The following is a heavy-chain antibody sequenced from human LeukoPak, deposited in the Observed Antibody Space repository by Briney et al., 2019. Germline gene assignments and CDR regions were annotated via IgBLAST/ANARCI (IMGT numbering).Heavy chain of an antibody. CDR3: SRGGINPDY. D-gene: IGHD3-10*01. Sequence: GGSLRLSCAASGFTFSRYGMHWVRQAPGKGLEWVGFIRSNVYGGTTEYAASVKGRFTISRDDSKSIAYLQLNSLKVEDTAVYYCSRGGINPDYWGQGTLVTVSS. J-gene: IGHJ4*02. CDR2: IRSNVYGGTT. CDR1: GFTFSRYG. V-gene: IGHV3-49*04.